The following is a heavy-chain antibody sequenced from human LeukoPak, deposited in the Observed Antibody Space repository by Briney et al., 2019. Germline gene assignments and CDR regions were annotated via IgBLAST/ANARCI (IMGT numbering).Heavy chain of an antibody. CDR3: AKVRTSGYHRDALDV. V-gene: IGHV3-23*01. CDR1: GFTFGAYA. CDR2: ISGTGGST. J-gene: IGHJ3*01. Sequence: PGGSLRLSCAASGFTFGAYAMTWVRQAPGKGLEGVSGISGTGGSTYYADSVKGRLTISTDNSRNPLYLQMNSLRADDTAVSYCAKVRTSGYHRDALDVWGQGTLVTVSS. D-gene: IGHD3-22*01.